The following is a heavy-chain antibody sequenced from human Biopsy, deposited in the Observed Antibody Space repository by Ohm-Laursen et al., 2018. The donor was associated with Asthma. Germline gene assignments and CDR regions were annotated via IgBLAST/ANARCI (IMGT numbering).Heavy chain of an antibody. Sequence: SLRFSCSASGFTFSSFALSWVRQAPGKGLEWVSGISGDAQRTYYEDSVKGRFTISRDNSKNTIYLQLNSLRAEDTAVYYCAKDWKSLYVQYFFEYWGQGTLVTVSS. CDR2: ISGDAQRT. CDR3: AKDWKSLYVQYFFEY. J-gene: IGHJ4*02. D-gene: IGHD5/OR15-5a*01. CDR1: GFTFSSFA. V-gene: IGHV3-23*01.